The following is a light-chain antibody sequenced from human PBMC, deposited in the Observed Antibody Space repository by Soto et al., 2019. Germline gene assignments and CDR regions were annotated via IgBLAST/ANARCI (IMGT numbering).Light chain of an antibody. J-gene: IGLJ1*01. Sequence: QSALTQPASLSGSPGQSITISCTGTISDVGGSNYVSWYQQHPGKAPKVIIYEVSNRPSGVSNRFSGSKSGNTASLTISGLQAEDGADYYCSSYSSSTPIYVFGSGTKVTVL. V-gene: IGLV2-14*01. CDR3: SSYSSSTPIYV. CDR2: EVS. CDR1: ISDVGGSNY.